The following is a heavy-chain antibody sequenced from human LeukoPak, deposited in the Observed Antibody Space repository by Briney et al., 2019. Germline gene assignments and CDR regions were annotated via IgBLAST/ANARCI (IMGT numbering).Heavy chain of an antibody. D-gene: IGHD3-16*01. Sequence: PGGSLRLSCAASGFTYTNYWVSWFRQAPGQGLEWVASIEQDGSERYYVDSVKGRFTISRDNAKNSLFLQLSSLRVEDTAVYYCARGSMHVYHLYTDYWGQGTLVTVSS. CDR3: ARGSMHVYHLYTDY. CDR1: GFTYTNYW. J-gene: IGHJ4*02. CDR2: IEQDGSER. V-gene: IGHV3-7*01.